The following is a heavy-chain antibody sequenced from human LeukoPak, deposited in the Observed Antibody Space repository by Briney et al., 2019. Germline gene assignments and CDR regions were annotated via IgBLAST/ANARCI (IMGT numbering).Heavy chain of an antibody. CDR1: GFTFSSYS. D-gene: IGHD6-19*01. Sequence: KPGGSLRLSCAASGFTFSSYSMNWVRQAPGKGLEWVSSISSSSSYIYYADSVKGRFTISRDNAKNSLYLQMNSLRAEDTAVYYCARGTSIAVAGTWGKALGPQYYYGMDVWGQGTTVTVSS. J-gene: IGHJ6*02. V-gene: IGHV3-21*01. CDR2: ISSSSSYI. CDR3: ARGTSIAVAGTWGKALGPQYYYGMDV.